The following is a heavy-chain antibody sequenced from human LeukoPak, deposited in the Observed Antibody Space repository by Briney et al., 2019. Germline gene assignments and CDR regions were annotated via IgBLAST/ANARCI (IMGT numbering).Heavy chain of an antibody. Sequence: GGSLRLSCAASGLTFSSYSMNWVRQAPGKGLEWVSSISSSSSYIYYADSVKGRFTISRDNAKNSLYLQMNSLRAEDTAVYYCARGHQYYDFWSGRSTAFDYWGQGTLVTVSS. J-gene: IGHJ4*02. CDR3: ARGHQYYDFWSGRSTAFDY. D-gene: IGHD3-3*01. V-gene: IGHV3-21*01. CDR1: GLTFSSYS. CDR2: ISSSSSYI.